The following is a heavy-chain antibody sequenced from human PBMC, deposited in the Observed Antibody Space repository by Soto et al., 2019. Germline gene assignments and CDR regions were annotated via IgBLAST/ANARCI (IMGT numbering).Heavy chain of an antibody. CDR1: GYTFTSYG. CDR3: ATTAEDTATTQNWFDP. V-gene: IGHV1-18*01. Sequence: ASVKVSCKASGYTFTSYGISWVRQAPGQGLEWMGWISAYNGNTNYAQKLQGRVTMTTDTSMSTAYMELRSLRSDDTAVYYCATTAEDTATTQNWFDPWGQGTLVTVSS. J-gene: IGHJ5*02. CDR2: ISAYNGNT. D-gene: IGHD5-18*01.